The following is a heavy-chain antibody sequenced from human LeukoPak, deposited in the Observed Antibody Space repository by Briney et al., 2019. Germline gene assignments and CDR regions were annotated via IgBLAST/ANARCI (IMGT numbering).Heavy chain of an antibody. V-gene: IGHV4-59*01. Sequence: SEPLSLTCTVSGGSISNYYWSWLRQPPGKGLEWIGYIYYSGNTNYNPSLKSRVTISVDTSKNQFSLKLNSVTAADTAVYYCARVRYCSTNRCYDREFDNWGQGTLVTVSS. CDR3: ARVRYCSTNRCYDREFDN. D-gene: IGHD2-2*01. CDR2: IYYSGNT. CDR1: GGSISNYY. J-gene: IGHJ4*02.